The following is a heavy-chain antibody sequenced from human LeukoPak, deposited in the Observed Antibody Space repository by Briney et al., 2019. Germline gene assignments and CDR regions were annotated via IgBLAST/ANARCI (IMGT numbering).Heavy chain of an antibody. Sequence: ASVKVSCKASGYTFTSYYMHWVRQAPGQGLEWMGWINPNSGGTNYAQKFQGRVTMTRDTSISTAYMELSRLRSDDTAVYYCARADATYYYDSSGYPPWDWGQGTLVTVSS. CDR3: ARADATYYYDSSGYPPWD. CDR2: INPNSGGT. J-gene: IGHJ4*02. V-gene: IGHV1-2*02. D-gene: IGHD3-22*01. CDR1: GYTFTSYY.